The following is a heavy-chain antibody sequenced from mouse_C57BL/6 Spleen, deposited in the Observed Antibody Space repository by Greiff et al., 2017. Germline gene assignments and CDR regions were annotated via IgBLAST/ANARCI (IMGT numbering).Heavy chain of an antibody. D-gene: IGHD1-3*01. CDR3: ARSSASKVPSSVDY. Sequence: QVQLQQSGAELVRPGSSVKLSCKASGYTFTSYWMHWVKQRPIQGLEWIGNIDPSDSETHYNQKFKDKATMTVDKSSSTAYMQLSSLTSEDSAVYYCARSSASKVPSSVDYWGQGTTLTVSS. J-gene: IGHJ2*01. CDR2: IDPSDSET. V-gene: IGHV1-52*01. CDR1: GYTFTSYW.